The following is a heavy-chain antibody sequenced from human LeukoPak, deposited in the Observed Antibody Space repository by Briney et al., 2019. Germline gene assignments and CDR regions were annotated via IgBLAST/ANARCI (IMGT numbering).Heavy chain of an antibody. CDR1: GLTFSSHW. Sequence: GGSLRLSCAASGLTFSSHWMHWVRQAPGKGLVWVSRITNDGSSTTYADSVKGRFTISRDNAKNSLYLQMNSLRAEDTALYYCAKGSYAVPPAGAFDIWGQGTMVTVSS. CDR3: AKGSYAVPPAGAFDI. D-gene: IGHD2-2*01. CDR2: ITNDGSST. J-gene: IGHJ3*02. V-gene: IGHV3-74*01.